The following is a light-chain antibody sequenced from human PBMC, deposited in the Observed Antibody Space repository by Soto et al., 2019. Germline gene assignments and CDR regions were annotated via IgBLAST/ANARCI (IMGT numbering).Light chain of an antibody. CDR3: AVWDDILNRPV. Sequence: QSVLSQPHSASGTPGQRVTISCSGTRSNIAGNAVNWYQQLPGTAPNLLIFSDSQRPSGVPDRFSASKYGTSASLAISGLQADDEALYHCAVWDDILNRPVFGGGTKLTVL. CDR2: SDS. CDR1: RSNIAGNA. J-gene: IGLJ2*01. V-gene: IGLV1-44*01.